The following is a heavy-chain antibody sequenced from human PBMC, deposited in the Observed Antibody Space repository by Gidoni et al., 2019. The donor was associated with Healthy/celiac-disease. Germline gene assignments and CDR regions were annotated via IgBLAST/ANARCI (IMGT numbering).Heavy chain of an antibody. D-gene: IGHD2-15*01. CDR2: ISSSSSYI. CDR1: GFTFSSYS. J-gene: IGHJ3*02. V-gene: IGHV3-21*01. CDR3: ARDSRYCSGGSCYPRGAFDI. Sequence: EVQLVESGGGLVKPGGSLILSCAASGFTFSSYSMNWVRQAPGKGLEWVSSISSSSSYIYYADSVKGRFTISRDNAKNSLYLQMNSLRAEDTAVYYCARDSRYCSGGSCYPRGAFDIWGQGTMVTVSS.